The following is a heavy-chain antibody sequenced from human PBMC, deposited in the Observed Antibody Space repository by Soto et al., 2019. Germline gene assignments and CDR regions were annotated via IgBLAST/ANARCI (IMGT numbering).Heavy chain of an antibody. CDR1: GYTFTSYA. J-gene: IGHJ6*02. CDR3: ARDLSEYSSSSHLFYYYYYGMDV. D-gene: IGHD6-6*01. V-gene: IGHV1-3*01. CDR2: INAGNGNT. Sequence: ASVKVSCKASGYTFTSYAMHWVRQAPGQRLEWMGWINAGNGNTKYSQKFQGRVTITRDTSASTAYMELSSLRSEDTAVYYCARDLSEYSSSSHLFYYYYYGMDVWGQGTTVTVS.